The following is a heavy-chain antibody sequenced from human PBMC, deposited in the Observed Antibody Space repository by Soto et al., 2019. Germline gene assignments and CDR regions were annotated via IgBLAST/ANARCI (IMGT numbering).Heavy chain of an antibody. CDR3: ARRKGVLLWFGESAMDV. J-gene: IGHJ6*02. CDR2: ISYDGSNK. V-gene: IGHV3-30-3*01. D-gene: IGHD3-10*01. Sequence: QVQLVESGGGVVQPGRSLRLSCAASGFTFGSDAMHWVRQAPGKGLEWVAVISYDGSNKDYADSVEGRFTISRDNSKNPLYLQMNRLRAEDTAVYYCARRKGVLLWFGESAMDVWGQGTTVTVSS. CDR1: GFTFGSDA.